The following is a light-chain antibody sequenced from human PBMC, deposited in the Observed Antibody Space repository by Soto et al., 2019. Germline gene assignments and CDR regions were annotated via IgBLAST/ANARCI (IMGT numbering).Light chain of an antibody. Sequence: QSVLTQPPSASGSPGQSVTISCTGTSSDVGNYNYVSWYQHHPGKAPKLMIYEVSKWPSGVPDRFSGSKSGNTASLTVSGLQAEDEADYYCTSYAGSNTYVFVTGTKVTVL. J-gene: IGLJ1*01. CDR3: TSYAGSNTYV. CDR1: SSDVGNYNY. CDR2: EVS. V-gene: IGLV2-8*01.